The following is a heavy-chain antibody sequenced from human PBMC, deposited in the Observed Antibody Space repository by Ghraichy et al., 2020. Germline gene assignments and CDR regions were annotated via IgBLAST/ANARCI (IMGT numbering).Heavy chain of an antibody. J-gene: IGHJ2*01. CDR3: AKDYSSGWWYFDL. Sequence: GGSLRLSCAASGFTFDDYAMHWVRQAPGKGLEWVSGISWNSGSIGYADSVKGRFTISRDNAKNSLYLQMNSLRAEDTALYYCAKDYSSGWWYFDLWGRGTLVTVSS. V-gene: IGHV3-9*01. CDR1: GFTFDDYA. D-gene: IGHD6-19*01. CDR2: ISWNSGSI.